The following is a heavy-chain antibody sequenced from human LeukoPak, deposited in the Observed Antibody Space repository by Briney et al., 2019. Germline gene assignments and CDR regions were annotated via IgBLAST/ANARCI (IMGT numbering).Heavy chain of an antibody. CDR2: MNPNSGNT. V-gene: IGHV1-8*01. Sequence: GASVKVSCKASGCTFTSYDINWVRQATGQGLEWMGWMNPNSGNTGYAQKFQGRVTMTRNTSISTAYMELSSLRSEDTAVYYCARVAVRGVFIKNGIYYFDYWGQGTLVTVSS. J-gene: IGHJ4*02. CDR1: GCTFTSYD. CDR3: ARVAVRGVFIKNGIYYFDY. D-gene: IGHD3-10*01.